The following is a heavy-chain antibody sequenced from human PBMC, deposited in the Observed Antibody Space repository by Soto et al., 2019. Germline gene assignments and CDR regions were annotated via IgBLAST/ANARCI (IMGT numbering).Heavy chain of an antibody. CDR2: INHSGST. V-gene: IGHV4-34*01. CDR3: ARRRGYSYGYLGY. D-gene: IGHD5-18*01. CDR1: GGSFSGYY. J-gene: IGHJ4*02. Sequence: SETLSLTCAVYGGSFSGYYWSWIRQPPGKGLEWIGEINHSGSTNYNPSLKSRVTISVDTSKNQFSLKLSSVTAADTAVYYCARRRGYSYGYLGYWGQGTLVTVSS.